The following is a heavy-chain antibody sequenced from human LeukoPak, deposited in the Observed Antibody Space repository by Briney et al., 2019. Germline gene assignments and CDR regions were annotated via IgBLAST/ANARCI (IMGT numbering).Heavy chain of an antibody. Sequence: PGGSLRLSCAASGFTFSSYAMSWVRQAPGKGLEWVSVIYSGGGTDYADSVKGRFTISRDNSKNTVYLQMNNLRAEDTAVYYCARNLGSAFDYWGQGTLVTVSS. J-gene: IGHJ4*02. CDR1: GFTFSSYA. CDR2: IYSGGGT. CDR3: ARNLGSAFDY. V-gene: IGHV3-53*01.